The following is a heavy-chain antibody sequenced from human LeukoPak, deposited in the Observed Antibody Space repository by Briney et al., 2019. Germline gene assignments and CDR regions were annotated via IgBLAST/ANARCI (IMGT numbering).Heavy chain of an antibody. CDR3: ARDLSAAFDF. CDR1: GFPFSSYG. CDR2: LVYDERS. D-gene: IGHD6-19*01. J-gene: IGHJ4*02. V-gene: IGHV3-33*05. Sequence: GRSLRLSCAASGFPFSSYGMHWVRQAPGKGLEWVARLVYDERSDYANSVKGRFSISRDNSKNTLFLDMSDLRVEDTAMYYCARDLSAAFDFWGQGVLVTVSS.